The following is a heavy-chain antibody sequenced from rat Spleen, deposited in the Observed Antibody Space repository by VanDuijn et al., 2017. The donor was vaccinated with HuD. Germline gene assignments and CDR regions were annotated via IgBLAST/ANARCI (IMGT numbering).Heavy chain of an antibody. CDR1: GFSLTGSS. D-gene: IGHD3-2*01. J-gene: IGHJ2*01. Sequence: QVQLKESGPGLVQPSQTLSLTCTVSGFSLTGSSVSWVRQPPGKGLEWIAAISSGGNTAYNSLLKSRLTISRDTSKNQVFLKMNSLQTEDTATYYCARDRTGPWDYWGQGVMVTVSS. CDR2: ISSGGNT. V-gene: IGHV2-6*01. CDR3: ARDRTGPWDY.